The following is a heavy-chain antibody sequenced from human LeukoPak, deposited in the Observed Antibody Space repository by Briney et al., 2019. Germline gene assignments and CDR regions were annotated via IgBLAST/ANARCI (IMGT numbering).Heavy chain of an antibody. Sequence: PGGSLRLSCAASGFTFDDYAMHWVRQAPGKGLEWVSGISWNSGSIGCADSVKGRFTISRDNAKNSLYLQMNSLRAEDTALYYCAKGENYYDSSGYYPLFDYWGQGTLVTVSS. CDR2: ISWNSGSI. CDR1: GFTFDDYA. CDR3: AKGENYYDSSGYYPLFDY. V-gene: IGHV3-9*01. J-gene: IGHJ4*02. D-gene: IGHD3-22*01.